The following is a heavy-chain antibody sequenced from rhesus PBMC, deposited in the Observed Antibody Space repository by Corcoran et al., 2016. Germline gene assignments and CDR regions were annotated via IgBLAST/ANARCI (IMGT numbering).Heavy chain of an antibody. D-gene: IGHD6-37*01. Sequence: EVQLVQSGAEMKKPGASVKISCKASGYTFTDYYLHWVRQAPGKGLEWMGRIDPEDGETIHAQKFQDRVTITADTATDTAYMALSSLRSEDTAVYYCATRGGWTYFDYWGQGVLVTVSS. CDR3: ATRGGWTYFDY. V-gene: IGHV1-111*02. J-gene: IGHJ4*01. CDR1: GYTFTDYY. CDR2: IDPEDGET.